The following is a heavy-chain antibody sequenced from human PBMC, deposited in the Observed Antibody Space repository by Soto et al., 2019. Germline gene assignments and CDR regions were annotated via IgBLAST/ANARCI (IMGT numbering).Heavy chain of an antibody. CDR2: ISAYNGNT. CDR3: ARPHYGSGSQYYFDY. Sequence: ASVKVSCKASGYTFTSYGISWVRQAPGQGLEWMGWISAYNGNTNYAQKLQGRVTMTTDTSTSTAYMELRSLRSDDTAVYYCARPHYGSGSQYYFDYWGQGTLVTVSS. V-gene: IGHV1-18*01. CDR1: GYTFTSYG. D-gene: IGHD3-10*01. J-gene: IGHJ4*02.